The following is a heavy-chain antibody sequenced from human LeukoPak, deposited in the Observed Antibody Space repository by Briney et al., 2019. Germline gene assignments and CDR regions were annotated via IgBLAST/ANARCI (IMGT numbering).Heavy chain of an antibody. J-gene: IGHJ4*02. CDR1: GYIFTSYW. D-gene: IGHD5-24*01. CDR2: IDPSDSFT. Sequence: GESLKISCKGSGYIFTSYWITWVRQMPGKGLEWMGRIDPSDSFTNYSPSFQGHVTISADKSLSTAYLQWSSLKASDTAMYYCARQRWPDYWGQGTLVTVSS. CDR3: ARQRWPDY. V-gene: IGHV5-10-1*01.